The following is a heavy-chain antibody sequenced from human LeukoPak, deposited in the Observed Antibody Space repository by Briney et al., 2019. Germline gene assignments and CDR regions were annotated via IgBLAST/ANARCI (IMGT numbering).Heavy chain of an antibody. Sequence: ASVKVSCKASGYTFTGYYMHWVRQAPGQGLEWMGWINPNSGGTNYAQKFQGRVTMTRDTSISTAYMELSRLRSDDTAVYYCARDTEDIVVVPAARPDAFDIWGQGTMVTVSS. D-gene: IGHD2-2*01. V-gene: IGHV1-2*02. CDR1: GYTFTGYY. CDR2: INPNSGGT. CDR3: ARDTEDIVVVPAARPDAFDI. J-gene: IGHJ3*02.